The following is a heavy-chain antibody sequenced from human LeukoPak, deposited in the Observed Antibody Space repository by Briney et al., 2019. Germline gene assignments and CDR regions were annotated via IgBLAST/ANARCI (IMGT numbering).Heavy chain of an antibody. J-gene: IGHJ4*02. CDR1: GFTFSSYG. V-gene: IGHV3-30*02. CDR2: IRYDGSNK. Sequence: GGSLRLSCAASGFTFSSYGMHWVRQAPGKGLEWVVFIRYDGSNKYYADSVKGRFTISRDNSKNTLYLQMNSLRAEDTAVYYCAKAAGWSGTFDYWGQGTLVTVSS. CDR3: AKAAGWSGTFDY. D-gene: IGHD1-7*01.